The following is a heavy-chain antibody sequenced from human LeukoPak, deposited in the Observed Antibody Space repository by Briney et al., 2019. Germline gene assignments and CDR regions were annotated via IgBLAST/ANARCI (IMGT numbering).Heavy chain of an antibody. V-gene: IGHV3-15*01. CDR2: IKSKTDGGTT. D-gene: IGHD2-15*01. CDR3: TTDLDYSLGGY. CDR1: GFTFSNAW. J-gene: IGHJ4*02. Sequence: PGGSLRLSCAASGFTFSNAWMSWVRQAPGKGLEWVGRIKSKTDGGTTDHAAPVKGRFTISRDDSKNTLYLQMNSLKTEDTAVYYCTTDLDYSLGGYWGQGTLVTVSS.